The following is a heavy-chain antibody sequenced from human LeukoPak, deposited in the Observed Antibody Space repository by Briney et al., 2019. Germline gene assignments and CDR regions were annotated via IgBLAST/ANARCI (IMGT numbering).Heavy chain of an antibody. CDR3: AKDGVWIIFSWFDP. CDR1: GFIFNTYW. J-gene: IGHJ5*02. Sequence: GGSLRLSCAASGFIFNTYWMSWVRQAPGKGLEWVSAISGSGGSTYYADSVKGRFTISRDNSKNTLYLQMNSLRAEDTAVYYCAKDGVWIIFSWFDPWGQGTLVTVSS. D-gene: IGHD3-3*01. CDR2: ISGSGGST. V-gene: IGHV3-23*01.